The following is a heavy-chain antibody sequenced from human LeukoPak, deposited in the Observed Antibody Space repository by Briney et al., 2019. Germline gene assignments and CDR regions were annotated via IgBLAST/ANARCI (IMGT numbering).Heavy chain of an antibody. D-gene: IGHD6-6*01. Sequence: ASVKVSCKASGYTFTGYYMHWVRQAPGQGLEWMGRINPNSGGTNYAQKFQGRVTMTRDTSISTAYMELSRLRSEDTAVYYCAGSLSSSSPLMDVWGKGTTVTVSS. CDR2: INPNSGGT. CDR1: GYTFTGYY. V-gene: IGHV1-2*06. J-gene: IGHJ6*03. CDR3: AGSLSSSSPLMDV.